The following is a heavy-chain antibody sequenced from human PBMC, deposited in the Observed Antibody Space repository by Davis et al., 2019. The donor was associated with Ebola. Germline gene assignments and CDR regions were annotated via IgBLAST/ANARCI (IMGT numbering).Heavy chain of an antibody. CDR3: ARDTSGSYLGFDY. D-gene: IGHD1-26*01. Sequence: AASVKVSCKASGYTFTSYGISWVRQAPGQGLEWMGWISAYNGNTNYAQNVQGRVIMTSDTATTTAYMELSSLRSEDTAVYYCARDTSGSYLGFDYWGQGTLVTVSS. V-gene: IGHV1-18*04. J-gene: IGHJ4*02. CDR1: GYTFTSYG. CDR2: ISAYNGNT.